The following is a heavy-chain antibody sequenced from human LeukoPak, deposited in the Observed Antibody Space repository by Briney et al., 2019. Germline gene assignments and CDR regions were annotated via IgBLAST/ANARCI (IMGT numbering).Heavy chain of an antibody. V-gene: IGHV3-48*01. CDR3: ARRDIAAAGTYEYFQH. Sequence: GGSLRLSCAASGLTFSSYSMNWVRQAPGKGLEWVSFISSRSSTIYYADSVKGRFTISRDNAKNSLYLQMNSLRAEDTAVYYCARRDIAAAGTYEYFQHWGQGTLVTVSS. CDR2: ISSRSSTI. J-gene: IGHJ1*01. D-gene: IGHD6-13*01. CDR1: GLTFSSYS.